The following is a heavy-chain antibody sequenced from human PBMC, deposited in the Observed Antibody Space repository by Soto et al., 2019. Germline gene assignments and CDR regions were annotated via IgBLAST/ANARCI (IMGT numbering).Heavy chain of an antibody. CDR2: INPNSGST. D-gene: IGHD3-10*01. V-gene: IGHV1-2*04. J-gene: IGHJ6*02. CDR3: ASGGRVTYFDYGMDV. Sequence: QVQLVQSGAEVKKPGASVKVSCKATGYTFTGYYMHWVRQAPGQGLEWMGWINPNSGSTNYAQKFNGWVTMTGDASISTADMELGRLRYDDTDVCYCASGGRVTYFDYGMDVLGQGTTVTVSS. CDR1: GYTFTGYY.